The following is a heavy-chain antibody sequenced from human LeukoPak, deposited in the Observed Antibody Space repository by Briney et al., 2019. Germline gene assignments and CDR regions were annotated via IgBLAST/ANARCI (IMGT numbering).Heavy chain of an antibody. J-gene: IGHJ4*02. CDR1: GGSISSGDKY. CDR2: IYYSGST. CDR3: ARVTRWAGLDF. D-gene: IGHD2-21*02. V-gene: IGHV4-30-4*01. Sequence: SETLSLTCNVSGGSISSGDKYWSWIRQPPGKGLEWIGYIYYSGSTYYNPSLKSQRTISVDTSENQFSLHLTSVTAADTAVYFCARVTRWAGLDFWGQGTLVTVSS.